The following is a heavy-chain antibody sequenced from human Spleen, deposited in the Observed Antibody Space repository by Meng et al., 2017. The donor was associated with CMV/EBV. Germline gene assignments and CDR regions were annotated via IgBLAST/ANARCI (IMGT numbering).Heavy chain of an antibody. CDR2: INHRGST. CDR3: ARGRLGYCGSTSCYSRFDN. Sequence: SFRGYQWTWIRQPPGKGLEWIGEINHRGSTNYNPSLKGRVIMSVDTSKKEFSLRLSSVTAADTAVYYCARGRLGYCGSTSCYSRFDNWGQGTLVTVSS. CDR1: SFRGYQ. J-gene: IGHJ4*02. V-gene: IGHV4-34*01. D-gene: IGHD2-2*01.